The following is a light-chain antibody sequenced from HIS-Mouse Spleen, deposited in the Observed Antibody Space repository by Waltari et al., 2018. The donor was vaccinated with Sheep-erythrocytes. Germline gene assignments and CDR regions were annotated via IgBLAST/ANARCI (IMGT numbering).Light chain of an antibody. CDR1: SSDVGGYHY. CDR3: SSYAGSNNWV. V-gene: IGLV2-8*01. CDR2: EVS. J-gene: IGLJ3*02. Sequence: QAALTQPPSASGSPGHSVTIPCTGTSSDVGGYHYVSWYQQHPGKAPKLMIYEVSKRPSGVPDRFSGSKSGNTASLTVSGLQAEDEADYYCSSYAGSNNWVFGGGTKLTVL.